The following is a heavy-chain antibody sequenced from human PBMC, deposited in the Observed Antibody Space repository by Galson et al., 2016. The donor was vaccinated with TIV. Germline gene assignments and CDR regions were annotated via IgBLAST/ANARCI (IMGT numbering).Heavy chain of an antibody. CDR2: FIPLFGTA. D-gene: IGHD5-18*01. V-gene: IGHV1-69*13. Sequence: SVKVSCKASGDTFSTYPFNCVRQAPGQGLEWVGGFIPLFGTAHYAQKFQGRVTITADESTSTLYMEVSSLRSEDTAVYYCAKDRNTAMDTYHYYYGMDVWGQGTTVIVSS. CDR3: AKDRNTAMDTYHYYYGMDV. CDR1: GDTFSTYP. J-gene: IGHJ6*02.